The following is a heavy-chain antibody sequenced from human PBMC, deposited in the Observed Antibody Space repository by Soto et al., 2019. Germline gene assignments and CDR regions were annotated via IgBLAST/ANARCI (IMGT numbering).Heavy chain of an antibody. CDR3: ARDRQYPGIIRNAFDI. CDR2: TYYRSKWYN. Sequence: KQSQTLSLTCAISGDSVSSNSAAWNWIRQSPSRGLEWLGRTYYRSKWYNDYAVSVKSRITINPDTSKNQFSLQLNSVTPEDTAVYYCARDRQYPGIIRNAFDIWGQGTMVTVSS. V-gene: IGHV6-1*01. CDR1: GDSVSSNSAA. J-gene: IGHJ3*02. D-gene: IGHD3-10*01.